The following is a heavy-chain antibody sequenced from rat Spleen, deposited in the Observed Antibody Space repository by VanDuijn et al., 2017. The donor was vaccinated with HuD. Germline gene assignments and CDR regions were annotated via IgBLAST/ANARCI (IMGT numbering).Heavy chain of an antibody. CDR3: TSSRFAY. CDR1: GFSLTSNG. V-gene: IGHV2S12*01. Sequence: QVQLKESGPGLVQPSQTLSLTCTVSGFSLTSNGVSWVRQPPGKGLEWIAAISSGGSTYYNSALKSRLSISRDTSKSQVFLKMNSLQTEDTAIYFCTSSRFAYWGQGTLVTVSS. J-gene: IGHJ3*01. CDR2: ISSGGST.